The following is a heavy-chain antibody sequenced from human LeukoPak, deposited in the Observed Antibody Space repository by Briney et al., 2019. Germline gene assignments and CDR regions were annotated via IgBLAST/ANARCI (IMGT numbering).Heavy chain of an antibody. CDR3: AGDSRTRRISGD. Sequence: PGGSLRLSCEASAFTFSSYWMSWVRQAPGKGLEWVANIKEDGSEKNYVDSVKGRFTISRDNAKNSLYLQMNSLRAEDTAVYYCAGDSRTRRISGDWGQGTLVSVSS. V-gene: IGHV3-7*01. D-gene: IGHD1-1*01. CDR2: IKEDGSEK. J-gene: IGHJ4*02. CDR1: AFTFSSYW.